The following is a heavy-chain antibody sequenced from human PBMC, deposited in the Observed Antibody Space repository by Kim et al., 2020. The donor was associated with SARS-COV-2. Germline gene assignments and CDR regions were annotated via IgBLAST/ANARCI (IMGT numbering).Heavy chain of an antibody. CDR3: ARGTLTTGTTMGDYYYYYGMDV. CDR1: GGSFSGYY. CDR2: INHSGST. D-gene: IGHD1-1*01. Sequence: SETLSLTCAVYGGSFSGYYWSWIRQPPGKGLEWIGEINHSGSTNYNPSLKSRVTISVDTSKNQFSLKLSSVTAADTAVYYCARGTLTTGTTMGDYYYYYGMDVWGQGTTVTVSS. V-gene: IGHV4-34*01. J-gene: IGHJ6*02.